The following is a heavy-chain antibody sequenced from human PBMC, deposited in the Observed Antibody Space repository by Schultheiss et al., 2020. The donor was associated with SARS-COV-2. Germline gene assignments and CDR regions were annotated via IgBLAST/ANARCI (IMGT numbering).Heavy chain of an antibody. V-gene: IGHV3-33*01. J-gene: IGHJ6*02. D-gene: IGHD4-17*01. CDR3: ARDVGDYGPYYYYGMDV. CDR2: IWYDGSNK. Sequence: SCAASGFTFSSYGMHWVRQAPGKGLEWVAVIWYDGSNKYYADSVKGRFTISRDNSKNTLYLQMNSLRAEDTAVYYCARDVGDYGPYYYYGMDVWGQGTTVTVSS. CDR1: GFTFSSYG.